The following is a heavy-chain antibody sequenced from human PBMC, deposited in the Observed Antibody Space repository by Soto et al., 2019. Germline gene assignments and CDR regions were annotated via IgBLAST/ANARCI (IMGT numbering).Heavy chain of an antibody. D-gene: IGHD2-2*01. CDR1: GFTFGNYA. V-gene: IGHV3-23*01. CDR2: VSGNGAAT. Sequence: PGGSLRLSCAASGFTFGNYAMNWVRQAPGKGLEWVSTVSGNGAATYYADSVKGRFTISRDNSRSTLYLQMNNLRAEDTAIYFCAKVPASLKTFDYWGQGTLVTVSS. J-gene: IGHJ4*02. CDR3: AKVPASLKTFDY.